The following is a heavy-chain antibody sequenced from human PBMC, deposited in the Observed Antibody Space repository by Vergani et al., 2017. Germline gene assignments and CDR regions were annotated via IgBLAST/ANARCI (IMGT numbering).Heavy chain of an antibody. Sequence: LVESGGGLVQPGGSLRLSYAASSFSVSSHYMTWVRQAPGKGLEWVSTINIGGRTSYADSVKGRLTLTIDDSKNTLHLQMNSLRPEDTAVYYCARGMTTETTDLDGFDIWGQGTMVSVSS. CDR2: INIGGRT. CDR1: SFSVSSHY. D-gene: IGHD4-17*01. V-gene: IGHV3-66*02. J-gene: IGHJ3*02. CDR3: ARGMTTETTDLDGFDI.